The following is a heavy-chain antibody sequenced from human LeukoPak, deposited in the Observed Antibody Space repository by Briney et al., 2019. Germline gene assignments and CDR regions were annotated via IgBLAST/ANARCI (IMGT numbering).Heavy chain of an antibody. Sequence: PSETLSLTCTVSGGSISGSGYYWVWLRQPPGTGLEWIATIYYTGSTYYNPSLKSRVTISVDTSKNQFSLKLSSVTAADTAVYYCARDFSMVRGVTRGAFDIWGQGTMVTVSS. V-gene: IGHV4-39*07. CDR3: ARDFSMVRGVTRGAFDI. J-gene: IGHJ3*02. CDR1: GGSISGSGYY. D-gene: IGHD3-10*01. CDR2: IYYTGST.